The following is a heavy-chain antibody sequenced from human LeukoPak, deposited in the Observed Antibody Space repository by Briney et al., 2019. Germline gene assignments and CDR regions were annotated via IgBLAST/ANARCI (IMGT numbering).Heavy chain of an antibody. CDR1: GGSFSGYY. J-gene: IGHJ2*01. D-gene: IGHD2-21*02. V-gene: IGHV4-34*01. CDR2: INHSGST. CDR3: ARGRSVVTASAGVYWYFDL. Sequence: QTSETLSLTCAVYGGSFSGYYWSWIRQPPGKGLEWTGEINHSGSTNYNPSLKSRVTISVDTSKNQFSLKLSSVTAADTAVYYCARGRSVVTASAGVYWYFDLWGRGTLVTVSS.